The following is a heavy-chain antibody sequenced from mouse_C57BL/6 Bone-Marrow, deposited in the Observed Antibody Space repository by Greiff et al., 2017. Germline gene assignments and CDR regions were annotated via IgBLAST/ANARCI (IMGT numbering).Heavy chain of an antibody. CDR3: ARSYGKRSPFAY. J-gene: IGHJ3*01. Sequence: VQLQQSGPGLVAPSQSLSITCTVSGFSLPSYAISWVRQPPGKGLEWLGVIWTGGGTNYNSALKSRLSISKDNSKSQVFLKMNSLHTDDTARYYCARSYGKRSPFAYWGQGTLVTVSA. D-gene: IGHD2-1*01. CDR2: IWTGGGT. CDR1: GFSLPSYA. V-gene: IGHV2-9-1*01.